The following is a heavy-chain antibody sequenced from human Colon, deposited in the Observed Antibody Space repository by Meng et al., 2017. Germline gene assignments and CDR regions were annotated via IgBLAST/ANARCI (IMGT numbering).Heavy chain of an antibody. J-gene: IGHJ5*02. Sequence: QVQLLASGPGLVQPSQTLSLTCTVSGGSITGGSYYWSWIRQFPGKGLEWIGYIYSSGSSYYNPSLKTRATISVDTSKNQFALKLTSMTVADTAVYYCARARPRWIDPWGQGTLVTVSS. CDR3: ARARPRWIDP. V-gene: IGHV4-31*03. CDR2: IYSSGSS. CDR1: GGSITGGSYY.